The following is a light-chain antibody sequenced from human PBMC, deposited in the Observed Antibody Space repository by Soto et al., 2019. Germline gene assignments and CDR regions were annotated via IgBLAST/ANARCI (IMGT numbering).Light chain of an antibody. V-gene: IGKV3-15*01. CDR1: QSVSSN. J-gene: IGKJ2*01. Sequence: EIVMTQSPATLSVSPGERATLSCRASQSVSSNLAWYQQKPGQAPRLLIYGASTRATGIPARFSGRGSGTTFTLTIINLQPEDVATYYCQQYDSRPNTFGQGTKVDIK. CDR3: QQYDSRPNT. CDR2: GAS.